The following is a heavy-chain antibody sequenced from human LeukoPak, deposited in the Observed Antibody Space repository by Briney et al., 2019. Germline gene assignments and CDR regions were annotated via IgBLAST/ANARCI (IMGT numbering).Heavy chain of an antibody. CDR3: ARVPGPAELPSRPIAARQSHTRYNWFDP. CDR1: GGSFSGYY. CDR2: INHSGST. V-gene: IGHV4-34*01. D-gene: IGHD6-6*01. J-gene: IGHJ5*02. Sequence: SETLSLTCAVYGGSFSGYYWSWIRQPPGKGLEWIGEINHSGSTNYNPSLKSRVTISVDTSKNQFSLKLSSVTAADTAVYYCARVPGPAELPSRPIAARQSHTRYNWFDPWGQGTLVTVSS.